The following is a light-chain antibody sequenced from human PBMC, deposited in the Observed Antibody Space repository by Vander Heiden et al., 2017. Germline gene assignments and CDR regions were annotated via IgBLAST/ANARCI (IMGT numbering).Light chain of an antibody. V-gene: IGKV1-39*01. Sequence: DIQMTQSPSSLSASVGDRVIITYRASQSISSFLSWYQQKQGKAPRLLIYGASSLQSGVPSRFSGSGSGTVFTLTISSLQPEDCATYYCQQSYSTPRTFGQGTKVEIK. CDR1: QSISSF. CDR2: GAS. J-gene: IGKJ1*01. CDR3: QQSYSTPRT.